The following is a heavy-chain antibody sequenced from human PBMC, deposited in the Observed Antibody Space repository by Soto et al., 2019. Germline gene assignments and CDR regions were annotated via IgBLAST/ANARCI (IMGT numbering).Heavy chain of an antibody. Sequence: EVQLVESGGGLVQPGGSLRLSCAASGFSFSSYSMNWVRQAPGKGLEWVSYISSRSSTIYYADSVKGRFTITRDDAKNSLYLQMNSLRYEDTAVYYCARGRADYYYYAMDVWGQGSTVTVSS. CDR1: GFSFSSYS. CDR3: ARGRADYYYYAMDV. V-gene: IGHV3-48*02. CDR2: ISSRSSTI. J-gene: IGHJ6*02.